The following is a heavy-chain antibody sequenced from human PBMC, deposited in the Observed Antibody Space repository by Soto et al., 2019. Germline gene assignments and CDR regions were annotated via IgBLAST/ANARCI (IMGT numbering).Heavy chain of an antibody. D-gene: IGHD6-13*01. CDR3: ASTPGIAAAGTYYYYGMDV. CDR1: GFTFSSYS. V-gene: IGHV3-21*01. J-gene: IGHJ6*02. Sequence: GGSLRLSCAASGFTFSSYSMNWVRQAPGKGLEWVSSISSSSSYIYYADSVKGRFTISRDNAKNSLYLQMNSLRAEDTAVYYCASTPGIAAAGTYYYYGMDVWGQGTTVTVS. CDR2: ISSSSSYI.